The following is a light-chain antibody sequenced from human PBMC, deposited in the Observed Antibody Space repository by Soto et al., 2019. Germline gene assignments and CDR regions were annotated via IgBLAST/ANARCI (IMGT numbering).Light chain of an antibody. Sequence: EMVLKQSPATLSLSPGDRATLSCRASQSVGRYLAWYQQRPGQAPRLLIYDSSNSVTGIPARFRGNVSGRYFRLTNSSIEPEDFAVYYCHYPTFRPPYTFGQGTTLEI. CDR2: DSS. J-gene: IGKJ2*01. V-gene: IGKV3-11*02. CDR3: HYPTFRPPYT. CDR1: QSVGRY.